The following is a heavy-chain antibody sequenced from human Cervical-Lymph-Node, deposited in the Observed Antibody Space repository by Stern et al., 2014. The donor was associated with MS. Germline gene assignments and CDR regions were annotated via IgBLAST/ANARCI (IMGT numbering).Heavy chain of an antibody. Sequence: EVQLVESGGGLVQPGGSLRLSCSVSGFTFSDYGMTWVRQAPGKGLEWVSTISGSGTNTFYADSVKGRFNISRDNSKNTLFLQINSLRVEDTALYYCAKTTTSNTHYLGYYYFGMDVWGQGTTVTVSS. D-gene: IGHD7-27*01. V-gene: IGHV3-23*04. CDR2: ISGSGTNT. CDR1: GFTFSDYG. J-gene: IGHJ6*02. CDR3: AKTTTSNTHYLGYYYFGMDV.